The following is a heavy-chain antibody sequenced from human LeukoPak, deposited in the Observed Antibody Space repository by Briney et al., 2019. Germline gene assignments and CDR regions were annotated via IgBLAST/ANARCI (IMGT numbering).Heavy chain of an antibody. CDR2: ISRDGNTI. Sequence: PGGSLRLSCAATGFTFTPYTMNWFRQPPGKGLEWVSYISRDGNTIYYADSVKGRFTISRGIAKKSLFLQMDSLRVEDTAMYYCAKGTTGTWGQGTLVTVSS. J-gene: IGHJ5*02. CDR1: GFTFTPYT. V-gene: IGHV3-48*01. D-gene: IGHD2-8*02. CDR3: AKGTTGT.